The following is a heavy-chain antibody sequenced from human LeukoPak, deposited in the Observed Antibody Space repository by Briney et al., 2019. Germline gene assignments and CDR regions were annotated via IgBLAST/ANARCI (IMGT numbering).Heavy chain of an antibody. Sequence: ASVKVSCEVSGYTLTELSMHWVRQAPGKGLEWMGGFDPEDGETIYAQKFQGRVTMTEDTSTDTAYMELSSLRAEDTAVYYCARAGEPIDAFDIWGQGTMVTVSS. CDR3: ARAGEPIDAFDI. V-gene: IGHV1-24*01. D-gene: IGHD7-27*01. CDR1: GYTLTELS. CDR2: FDPEDGET. J-gene: IGHJ3*02.